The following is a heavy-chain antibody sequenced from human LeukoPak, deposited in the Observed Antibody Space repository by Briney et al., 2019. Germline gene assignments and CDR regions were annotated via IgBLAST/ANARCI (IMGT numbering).Heavy chain of an antibody. CDR2: IYSRVST. J-gene: IGHJ4*02. CDR3: AREKSPMGDILTGYSYYFDY. V-gene: IGHV4-31*03. Sequence: SGTLCLTCTVSGGSISSGGYYWCWSRQHPGKGLEWIVYIYSRVSTYDNPSLKSRVTISVDTSKNQFSLKLSSVTAADTAVYYCAREKSPMGDILTGYSYYFDYWGQGTLVTASS. D-gene: IGHD3-9*01. CDR1: GGSISSGGYY.